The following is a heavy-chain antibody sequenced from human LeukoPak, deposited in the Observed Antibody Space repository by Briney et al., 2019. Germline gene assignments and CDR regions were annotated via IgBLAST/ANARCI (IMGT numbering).Heavy chain of an antibody. CDR2: INHSGST. Sequence: SETLSLTCAVYGGSFSGYYSSWIRQPPGKGLEWIGEINHSGSTNYNPSLKSRVTISADTSKNQFSLKLSSVTAADTAVYYCARGRALRPAGDIWGQGTMVTVSS. V-gene: IGHV4-34*01. J-gene: IGHJ3*02. CDR1: GGSFSGYY. CDR3: ARGRALRPAGDI.